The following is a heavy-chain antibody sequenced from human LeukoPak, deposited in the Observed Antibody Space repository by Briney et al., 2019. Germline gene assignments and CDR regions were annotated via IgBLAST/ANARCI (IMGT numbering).Heavy chain of an antibody. J-gene: IGHJ5*02. CDR1: GFTFSSYW. V-gene: IGHV3-74*01. D-gene: IGHD4-17*01. CDR2: INGDGRNI. CDR3: ARGNYGDYGGVWFDP. Sequence: GGSLRLSCVASGFTFSSYWMHWVRQDPRKGLVWVSRINGDGRNINYADSVRGRFTISRDNSKNTLYLQMNSLRAEDTAVYYCARGNYGDYGGVWFDPWGQGTLVTVSS.